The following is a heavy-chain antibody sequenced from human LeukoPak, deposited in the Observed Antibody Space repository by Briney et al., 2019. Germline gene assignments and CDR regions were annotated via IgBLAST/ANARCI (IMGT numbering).Heavy chain of an antibody. CDR1: GGSISTHY. Sequence: SETLSLTCTVSGGSISTHYWGWIRQPPGKGLEWIGYIYHTGSPTDYNPSLKSRVTISVDTSKKLFSLKLNSVTAADTAMYYCTRGFAVAGTHYYYFYAMDVWGHGTTVTVSS. CDR2: IYHTGSPT. V-gene: IGHV4-59*11. CDR3: TRGFAVAGTHYYYFYAMDV. J-gene: IGHJ6*02. D-gene: IGHD6-19*01.